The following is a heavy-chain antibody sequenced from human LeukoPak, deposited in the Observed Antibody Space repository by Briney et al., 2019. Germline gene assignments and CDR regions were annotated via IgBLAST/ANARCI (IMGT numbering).Heavy chain of an antibody. D-gene: IGHD6-19*01. J-gene: IGHJ4*02. Sequence: GGSLRLSCAASGFTFSSYAMHWVRQAPGKGLEWVAVISYDGSNKYYADSVKGRFTISRDNSKNTLYLQMNSLRAEDTAVYYCASSGWYLYFDYWGQGTLVTASS. CDR3: ASSGWYLYFDY. CDR2: ISYDGSNK. V-gene: IGHV3-30-3*01. CDR1: GFTFSSYA.